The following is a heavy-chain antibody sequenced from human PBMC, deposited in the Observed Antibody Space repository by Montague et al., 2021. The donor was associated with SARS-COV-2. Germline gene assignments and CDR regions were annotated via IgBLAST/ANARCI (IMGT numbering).Heavy chain of an antibody. CDR3: ARGYYDILTGYLDAFDI. V-gene: IGHV2-70*11. CDR2: IDWDDDK. Sequence: VKPTQTLTLTRTFSGFSLSTSGMCVSWIRQPTGKALEWLARIDWDDDKYYSTSLKTRLTISKDTSKNQVVLTMTNMDPVDTATYYCARGYYDILTGYLDAFDIWGQGTMVTVSS. CDR1: GFSLSTSGMC. J-gene: IGHJ3*02. D-gene: IGHD3-9*01.